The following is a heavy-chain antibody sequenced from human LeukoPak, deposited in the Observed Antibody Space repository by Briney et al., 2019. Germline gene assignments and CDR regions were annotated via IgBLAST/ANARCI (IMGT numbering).Heavy chain of an antibody. CDR3: TRTSDILTGYTPREAYYYYYHMDV. V-gene: IGHV3-73*01. J-gene: IGHJ6*03. CDR2: IRSKANSYES. Sequence: GGSLKLSCAASGFTFSGSAMHWVRQASGQGLEWVGCIRSKANSYESVYAASVKGRFTISRDDSKNTAYLQMNSLKTEDTAVYYCTRTSDILTGYTPREAYYYYYHMDVWGKGTTVTISS. CDR1: GFTFSGSA. D-gene: IGHD3-9*01.